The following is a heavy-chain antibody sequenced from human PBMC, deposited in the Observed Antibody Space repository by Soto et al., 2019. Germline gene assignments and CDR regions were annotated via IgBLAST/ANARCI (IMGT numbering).Heavy chain of an antibody. CDR3: ARDGGYGDYGKGEDWFDP. CDR2: ISAYNGNT. D-gene: IGHD4-17*01. Sequence: VQLVQSGAEVKKPGASEKVSCKASGHTFTSYGISWVRQAPGQGLEWMGWISAYNGNTNYAQKLQGRVTMTTDTSTSTAYMELRSLRSDDTAVYYCARDGGYGDYGKGEDWFDPWGQGTLVTVSS. V-gene: IGHV1-18*01. J-gene: IGHJ5*02. CDR1: GHTFTSYG.